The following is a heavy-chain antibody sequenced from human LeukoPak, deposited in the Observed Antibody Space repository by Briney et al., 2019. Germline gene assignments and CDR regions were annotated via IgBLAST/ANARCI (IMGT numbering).Heavy chain of an antibody. D-gene: IGHD4-11*01. CDR1: GYTFTSYY. V-gene: IGHV1-46*01. CDR2: INPSGGST. CDR3: ARDRGLPKRYYYYYMDV. Sequence: ASVKVSCKASGYTFTSYYMHWVRQAPGQGLEWMGIINPSGGSTSYAQKFQGRVTMTRDMSTSTVYMELSSLRSEDTAVYYCARDRGLPKRYYYYYMDVWGKGTTVTVSS. J-gene: IGHJ6*03.